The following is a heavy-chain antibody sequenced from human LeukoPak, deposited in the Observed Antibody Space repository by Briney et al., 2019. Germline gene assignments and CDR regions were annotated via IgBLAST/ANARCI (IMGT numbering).Heavy chain of an antibody. Sequence: GGSLRLSCAASGFTFSSYAMSWVRQAPGKGLEWVSAISGSGGSTYYADSVKGRFTISRDNSKNTLYLQMNSLRAEDTAVYYCAKAYDFWSGYSDNNWSDPWGQGTLVTVSS. V-gene: IGHV3-23*01. D-gene: IGHD3-3*01. CDR1: GFTFSSYA. J-gene: IGHJ5*02. CDR2: ISGSGGST. CDR3: AKAYDFWSGYSDNNWSDP.